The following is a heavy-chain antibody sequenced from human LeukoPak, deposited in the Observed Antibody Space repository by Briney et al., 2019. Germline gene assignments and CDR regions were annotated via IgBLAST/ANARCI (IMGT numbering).Heavy chain of an antibody. Sequence: QPGGSLRLSCAASGFTFSIYSMNWVRQAPGKGLEWVSYISSSSSTIYYADSVKGRFTISRDNAKNSLYLQMNSLRAEDTAVYYCARDRYYDSSGYNREFDYWGQGTLVTVSS. CDR3: ARDRYYDSSGYNREFDY. D-gene: IGHD3-22*01. V-gene: IGHV3-48*01. J-gene: IGHJ4*02. CDR2: ISSSSSTI. CDR1: GFTFSIYS.